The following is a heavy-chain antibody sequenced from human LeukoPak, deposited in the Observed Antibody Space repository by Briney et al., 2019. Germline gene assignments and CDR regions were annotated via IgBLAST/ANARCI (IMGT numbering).Heavy chain of an antibody. CDR3: ARGDYYDGSGHGMDV. Sequence: SQTLSLTCVISGDSVSSNSGAWNWIRQSPSRGLEWLGRTYYRSRWYNDYAVSVKGRITISPDTSKNQFSLQLNSVTPEDTAVYYCARGDYYDGSGHGMDVWGQGTTVTVSS. CDR2: TYYRSRWYN. D-gene: IGHD3-22*01. V-gene: IGHV6-1*01. CDR1: GDSVSSNSGA. J-gene: IGHJ6*02.